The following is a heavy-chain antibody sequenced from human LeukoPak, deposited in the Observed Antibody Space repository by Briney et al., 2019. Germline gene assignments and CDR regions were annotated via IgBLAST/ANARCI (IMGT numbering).Heavy chain of an antibody. V-gene: IGHV4-39*01. J-gene: IGHJ6*02. CDR2: IYYSGSP. Sequence: SETLSLTCTVSGGSISRSSYYWGWIRQPPGKGLEWIGSIYYSGSPYYNPSLKSRVTISVDTSKNQFSLKLSSVTAADTAVYYCARGNGPYYYYYGMDVWGQGTTVTVSS. CDR3: ARGNGPYYYYYGMDV. CDR1: GGSISRSSYY. D-gene: IGHD4-23*01.